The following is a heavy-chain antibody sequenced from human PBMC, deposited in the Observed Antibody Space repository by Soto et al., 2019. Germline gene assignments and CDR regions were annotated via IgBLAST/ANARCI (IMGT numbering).Heavy chain of an antibody. J-gene: IGHJ6*02. CDR2: ISHSGAT. CDR3: ARRPDYYYYGLDV. V-gene: IGHV4-39*01. Sequence: QVQLQESGPGLVTPSETLSLTCTVSGGSISISNYYWGWIRQPPGKGLEWIGTISHSGATYYNPSLKSRGTISVDTSKNQFSLKVSSVTAADTAVYYCARRPDYYYYGLDVWGQGNTVTVSS. CDR1: GGSISISNYY.